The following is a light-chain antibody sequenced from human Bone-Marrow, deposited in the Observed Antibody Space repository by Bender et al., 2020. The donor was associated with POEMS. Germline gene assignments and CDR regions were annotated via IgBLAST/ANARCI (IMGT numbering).Light chain of an antibody. J-gene: IGLJ3*02. CDR2: YDN. Sequence: SYVLTQAPSVSVAPGKSAKVTCGGDNIGSKSVHWYQQKPGQAPVLVMFYDNDRPSGIPERFSGSNSGNTATLTISRVEVGDEADYFCQVWDSDNRESWVFGGGTKLTVL. CDR3: QVWDSDNRESWV. CDR1: NIGSKS. V-gene: IGLV3-21*04.